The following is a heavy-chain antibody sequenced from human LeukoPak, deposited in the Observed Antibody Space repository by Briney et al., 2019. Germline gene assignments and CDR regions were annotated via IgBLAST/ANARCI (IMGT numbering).Heavy chain of an antibody. D-gene: IGHD3-3*01. V-gene: IGHV1-69*13. J-gene: IGHJ5*02. CDR1: GGTFSSYA. CDR3: ARDPGDYDFWSAEPLNWFDP. Sequence: SVKVSCKASGGTFSSYAISWVRQAPGQGLEWMGGIIPIFGTANYVQKFQGRVTITADESTSTAYMELSSLRSEDTAVYYCARDPGDYDFWSAEPLNWFDPWGQGTLVTVSS. CDR2: IIPIFGTA.